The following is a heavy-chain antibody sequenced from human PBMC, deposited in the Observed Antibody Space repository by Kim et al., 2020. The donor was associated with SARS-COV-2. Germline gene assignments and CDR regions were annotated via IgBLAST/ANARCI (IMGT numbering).Heavy chain of an antibody. V-gene: IGHV3-73*01. Sequence: GGSLRLSCAASDFTFSDSAMHWVRQASGKGLEWVGGIRSKSNSYATAYAASGKGRITISRDDSKNTAYLQMNSLKTEDTAVYYCTRVPGTTAPGWDAID. CDR2: IRSKSNSYAT. J-gene: IGHJ3*02. D-gene: IGHD1-1*01. CDR1: DFTFSDSA. CDR3: TRVPGTTAPGWDAID.